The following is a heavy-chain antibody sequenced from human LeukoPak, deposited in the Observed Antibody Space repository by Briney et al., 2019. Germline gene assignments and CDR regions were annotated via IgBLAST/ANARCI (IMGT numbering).Heavy chain of an antibody. Sequence: GGSLRLSCAASGFTVSTNYMSWVRQAPGKGLEWVSFIYSDVNTYYADSVKGRFTISRDNSKNTLSLQMNSLKPDDTAVYYCARDRFHSCGWYWYFDYWGQGTLVTVSS. J-gene: IGHJ4*02. CDR2: IYSDVNT. V-gene: IGHV3-53*05. CDR1: GFTVSTNY. D-gene: IGHD6-19*01. CDR3: ARDRFHSCGWYWYFDY.